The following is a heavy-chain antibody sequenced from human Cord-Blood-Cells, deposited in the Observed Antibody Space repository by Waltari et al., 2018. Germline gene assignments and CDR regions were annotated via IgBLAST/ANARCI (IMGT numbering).Heavy chain of an antibody. J-gene: IGHJ3*02. CDR2: ISAYNGNT. V-gene: IGHV1-18*01. CDR3: ARDLFKGAFDI. Sequence: VQSXXXXKXXXXSGXXSCXXSGXTXTRTVXXXVRQAPGQGLEWIGWISAYNGNTNYAQKLQGRVTMTTDTSTSTAYMELRSLRSDDTAVYYCARDLFKGAFDIWGQGTMVTVSS. CDR1: GXTXTRTV.